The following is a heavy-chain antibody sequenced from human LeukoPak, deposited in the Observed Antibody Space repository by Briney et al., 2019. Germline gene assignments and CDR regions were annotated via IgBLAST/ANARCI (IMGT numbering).Heavy chain of an antibody. V-gene: IGHV4-59*01. Sequence: SETLSLTCTVSGGSISSYYWSWIRQPPGKGLEWIGYIYYSGSTNYNPSLKSRVTISVDTSKNQFSLKLSTVTAADTAVYYCARDIASCSGGSCYSHWFDPWGQGTLVTVSS. CDR2: IYYSGST. J-gene: IGHJ5*02. CDR1: GGSISSYY. D-gene: IGHD2-15*01. CDR3: ARDIASCSGGSCYSHWFDP.